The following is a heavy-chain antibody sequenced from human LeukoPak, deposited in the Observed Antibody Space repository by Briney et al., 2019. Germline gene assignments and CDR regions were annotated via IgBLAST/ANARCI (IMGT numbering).Heavy chain of an antibody. J-gene: IGHJ3*02. Sequence: PGESLKISCKGSGYSFTSYWIGWVRQMPGKGLEWMGIIYPGDSDTRYSPSFQGQVTISADKSISTAYLQWSSLKASDTAMYYCARHGSGSYPYDAFDIWGQGTMVTVSS. CDR1: GYSFTSYW. CDR2: IYPGDSDT. CDR3: ARHGSGSYPYDAFDI. D-gene: IGHD1-26*01. V-gene: IGHV5-51*01.